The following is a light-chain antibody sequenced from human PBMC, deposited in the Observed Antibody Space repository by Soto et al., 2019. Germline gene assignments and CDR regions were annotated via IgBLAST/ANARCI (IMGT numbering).Light chain of an antibody. CDR2: KAS. V-gene: IGKV1-5*03. CDR1: QIINSW. J-gene: IGKJ1*01. CDR3: HQYNRFPRT. Sequence: IHMTQCRSTLSASVEDKGSITWGASQIINSWLAWYQQKPGKAPKLLIYKASTLQSGVPSRFSGSGSGTEFTLTITSLQPDDFATYYCHQYNRFPRTFGQGTKVDIK.